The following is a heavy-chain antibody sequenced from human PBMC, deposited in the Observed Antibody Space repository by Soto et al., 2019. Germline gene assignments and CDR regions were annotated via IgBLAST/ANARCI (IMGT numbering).Heavy chain of an antibody. CDR2: ISPYNGKT. J-gene: IGHJ4*02. CDR1: GYSFTSHR. Sequence: QLVQSGAEVQKSGASVKVSCKASGYSFTSHRVNWVRQAPGQGLEWMGSISPYNGKTNYAQGIEGRVTMTADTSTNTASRELTSLQSDDTALYYWATAYGSDRSLSCWGQGTLVNVS. CDR3: ATAYGSDRSLSC. V-gene: IGHV1-18*04. D-gene: IGHD1-26*01.